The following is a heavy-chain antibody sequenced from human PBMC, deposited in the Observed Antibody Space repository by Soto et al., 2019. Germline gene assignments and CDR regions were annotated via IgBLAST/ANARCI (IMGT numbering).Heavy chain of an antibody. Sequence: EVQLLQSGGALVQPGGSLRLSCTVSGLSFSDYAMHWVRQAPGKSLEWVSGIVASAAYTYYAESVKCRFYISRDTYANTPYLHMDPLRAADTSLYYCAKGRAALTPKPYFDHWGQGTQVSGSS. V-gene: IGHV3-23*01. D-gene: IGHD6-25*01. CDR1: GLSFSDYA. CDR2: IVASAAYT. CDR3: AKGRAALTPKPYFDH. J-gene: IGHJ4*02.